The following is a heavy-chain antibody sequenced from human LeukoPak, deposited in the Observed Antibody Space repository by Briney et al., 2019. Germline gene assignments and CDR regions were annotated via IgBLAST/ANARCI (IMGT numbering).Heavy chain of an antibody. Sequence: GGSLRLSCAASGFTFSSYRMNWVRQAPGKGLEWVSYISRGRPTIHHAASVKGRFTISRDNAKNSLYLQMNSLRDEDTAVYYCTRDPEALDNWGQGTLVTVSS. J-gene: IGHJ4*02. CDR3: TRDPEALDN. CDR2: ISRGRPTI. V-gene: IGHV3-48*02. CDR1: GFTFSSYR.